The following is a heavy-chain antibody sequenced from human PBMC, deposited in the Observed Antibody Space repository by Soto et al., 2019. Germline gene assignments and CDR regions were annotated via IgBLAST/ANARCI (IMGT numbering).Heavy chain of an antibody. CDR2: IYYSGST. J-gene: IGHJ4*02. CDR1: GGSISSGGYY. Sequence: SETLSLTCTVSGGSISSGGYYWSWIRQHPGKGLEWIGYIYYSGSTYYNPSLKSRVTISVDTSKNQFSLKLSSVTAADTAVYYCARDIKDFWSGYYYFDYWGQGTLVTVSS. V-gene: IGHV4-31*03. D-gene: IGHD3-3*01. CDR3: ARDIKDFWSGYYYFDY.